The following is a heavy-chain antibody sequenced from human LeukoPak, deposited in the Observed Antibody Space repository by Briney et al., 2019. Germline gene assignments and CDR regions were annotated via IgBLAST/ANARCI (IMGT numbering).Heavy chain of an antibody. V-gene: IGHV1-2*02. CDR2: INPNSGGT. D-gene: IGHD6-13*01. Sequence: ASVKVPCKASGYTFTGYYMHWVRQAPGQGLEWMGWINPNSGGTNYAQKFQGRVTMTRDTSISTAYMELSRLRSDDTAVYYCARDQGGSSSWYSYWGQGTLVTVSS. CDR3: ARDQGGSSSWYSY. J-gene: IGHJ4*02. CDR1: GYTFTGYY.